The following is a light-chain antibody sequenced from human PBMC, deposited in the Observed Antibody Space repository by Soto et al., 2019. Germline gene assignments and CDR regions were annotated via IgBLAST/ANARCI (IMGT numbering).Light chain of an antibody. CDR1: LNILSTSNHKDY. CDR2: WAS. J-gene: IGKJ2*01. CDR3: LQYYNLYT. V-gene: IGKV4-1*01. Sequence: DIVMTQSPDSLAVSLGERATINCKSRLNILSTSNHKDYLAWYQQKPGQPPKLLISWASTRASGVPDRFSGSGSGTDFTLTISSLRAEDGAVYYCLQYYNLYTFGQGTKLEI.